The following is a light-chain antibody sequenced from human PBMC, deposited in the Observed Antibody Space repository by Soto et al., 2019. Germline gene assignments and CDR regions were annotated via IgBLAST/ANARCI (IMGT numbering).Light chain of an antibody. J-gene: IGKJ1*01. V-gene: IGKV1-5*01. CDR2: DAS. CDR1: QSISSW. Sequence: DIQMTQSPSTLSASVGDRVTITCRASQSISSWLAWYQQKPGKAPKLLIYDASSLESGVPSRFSGSRSGTKFTLTISSLQPDDFATYYCQQYNSYSGWTFGQGTKVEIK. CDR3: QQYNSYSGWT.